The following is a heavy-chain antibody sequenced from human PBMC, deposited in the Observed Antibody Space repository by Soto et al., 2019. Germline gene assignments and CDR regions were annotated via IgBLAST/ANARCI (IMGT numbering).Heavy chain of an antibody. D-gene: IGHD1-20*01. CDR1: GGSMSNGYYY. Sequence: TSETLSLTCTVSGGSMSNGYYYWSWVRQNPGKGLEWIGHIYHSGRTYYNPSLKSRVGILVDTSKNQFSLNLNSVTAADTAVYYCARWVEVSLDYFDSWGQGTPVTVS. CDR2: IYHSGRT. J-gene: IGHJ4*02. CDR3: ARWVEVSLDYFDS. V-gene: IGHV4-31*03.